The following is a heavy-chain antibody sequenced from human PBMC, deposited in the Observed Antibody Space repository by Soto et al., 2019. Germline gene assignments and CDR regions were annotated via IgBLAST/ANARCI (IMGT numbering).Heavy chain of an antibody. Sequence: QVQLVQSGAEVKKPGSSVKVSCKASGGTFSSYAISWVRQAPGQGLEWMGGIIPIFGTANYAQKFQGRVTITADEFTSTAYMELSSLRSEDTAVYYCARGRTYYYDSSGYYPTVADYWGQGTLVTVSS. J-gene: IGHJ4*02. D-gene: IGHD3-22*01. CDR3: ARGRTYYYDSSGYYPTVADY. CDR2: IIPIFGTA. V-gene: IGHV1-69*01. CDR1: GGTFSSYA.